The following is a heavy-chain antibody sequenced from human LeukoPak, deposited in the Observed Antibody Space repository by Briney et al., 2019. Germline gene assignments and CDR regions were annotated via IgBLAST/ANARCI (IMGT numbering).Heavy chain of an antibody. CDR1: RFTFSSYE. CDR2: ISSSGSTI. V-gene: IGHV3-48*03. Sequence: GGSLRLSCAASRFTFSSYEMNWVRQAPGKGLEWVSYISSSGSTIYYADSVKGRFTISRDNAKNSLYLQMNSLRAEDTAVYYCASYWQQPPLLSRNYYYGMDVWGQGTTVTVSS. J-gene: IGHJ6*02. D-gene: IGHD2/OR15-2a*01. CDR3: ASYWQQPPLLSRNYYYGMDV.